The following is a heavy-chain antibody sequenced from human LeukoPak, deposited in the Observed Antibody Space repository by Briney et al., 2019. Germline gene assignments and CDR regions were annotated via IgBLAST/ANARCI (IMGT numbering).Heavy chain of an antibody. CDR1: GGSISSYY. D-gene: IGHD3-10*01. Sequence: SETLSLTCTVSGGSISSYYWSWIRQPPGKGLEWIGYIYYSGSTNYNPSLKSRVTISVDTSKNQFSLKLSSVTAADTAVYYCERVGVMVRGVFDYWGQGTQVTVSS. CDR3: ERVGVMVRGVFDY. J-gene: IGHJ4*02. V-gene: IGHV4-59*01. CDR2: IYYSGST.